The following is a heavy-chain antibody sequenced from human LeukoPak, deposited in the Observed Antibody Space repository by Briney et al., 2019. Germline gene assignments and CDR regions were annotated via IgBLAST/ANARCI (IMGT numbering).Heavy chain of an antibody. D-gene: IGHD2-2*01. Sequence: GGSLRLSCAASGFTFSDYYMSWIRQAPGKGLEWVSYISSSGSTIYYADSVKGRFTISRDNAKNSLYLQMNSLRAEDTAVYYCARDLIDQYCSSTSCSKAPPYGMDVWGQGTTVTVSS. J-gene: IGHJ6*02. CDR2: ISSSGSTI. CDR1: GFTFSDYY. V-gene: IGHV3-11*01. CDR3: ARDLIDQYCSSTSCSKAPPYGMDV.